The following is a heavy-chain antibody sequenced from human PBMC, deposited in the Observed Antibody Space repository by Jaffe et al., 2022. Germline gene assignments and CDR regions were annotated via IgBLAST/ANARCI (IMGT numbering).Heavy chain of an antibody. CDR2: ISWNSGSI. V-gene: IGHV3-9*01. Sequence: EVQLVESGGGLVQPGRSLRLSCAASGFTFDDYAMHWVRQAPGKGLEWVSGISWNSGSIGYADSVKGRFTISRDNAKNSLYLQMNSLRAEDTALYYCAKDLIAVASLGFDYWGQGTLVTVSS. J-gene: IGHJ4*02. CDR3: AKDLIAVASLGFDY. D-gene: IGHD6-19*01. CDR1: GFTFDDYA.